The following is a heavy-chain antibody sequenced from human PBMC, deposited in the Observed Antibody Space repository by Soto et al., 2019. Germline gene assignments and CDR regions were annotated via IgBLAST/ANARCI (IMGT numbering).Heavy chain of an antibody. CDR3: ARGYCSGGSCYTLDY. CDR2: IWYDGSNK. D-gene: IGHD2-15*01. V-gene: IGHV3-33*01. Sequence: GGSLRLSCAASGFTFSSYGMHWVRQAPGNGLEWVAVIWYDGSNKYYADSVKGRFTISRDNSKNTLYLQMNSLRAEDTAVYYCARGYCSGGSCYTLDYWGQGTLVTVSS. J-gene: IGHJ4*02. CDR1: GFTFSSYG.